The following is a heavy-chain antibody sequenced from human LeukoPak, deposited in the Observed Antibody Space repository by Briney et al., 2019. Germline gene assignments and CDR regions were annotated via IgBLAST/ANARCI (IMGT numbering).Heavy chain of an antibody. V-gene: IGHV1-69*13. CDR3: ASLSPVSSHFDY. CDR1: GGTFSSYA. CDR2: IIPIFGTP. D-gene: IGHD2-8*01. Sequence: SVKVSCKASGGTFSSYALSWIRRAPGQGLEWMGGIIPIFGTPNHAQKFQGRVTITADESTNTAYMELSSLRSEDTAVYFCASLSPVSSHFDYWGQGTLVTVSS. J-gene: IGHJ4*02.